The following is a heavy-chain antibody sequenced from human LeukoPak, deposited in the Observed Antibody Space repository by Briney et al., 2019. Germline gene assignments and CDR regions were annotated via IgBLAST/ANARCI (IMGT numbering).Heavy chain of an antibody. CDR1: GGTFSSYA. Sequence: SVKVSCKASGGTFSSYAISWVRQAPGQGLEWMGRIIPIFGIANYAQKFQGRVTITADKSTSTAYMEVSSLRSEDTAVYYCARDSNGDYGYYFDYWGQGTLVTVSS. CDR2: IIPIFGIA. V-gene: IGHV1-69*04. J-gene: IGHJ4*02. D-gene: IGHD4-17*01. CDR3: ARDSNGDYGYYFDY.